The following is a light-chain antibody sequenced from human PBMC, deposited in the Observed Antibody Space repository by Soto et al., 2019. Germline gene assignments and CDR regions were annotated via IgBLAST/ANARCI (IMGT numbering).Light chain of an antibody. CDR2: RTN. CDR3: AAWDDSLSGVV. CDR1: SSNIGSNY. Sequence: QSVLTQPPSASGTPGQRGTISCSGSSSNIGSNYVYWYQQLPGTAPILLIYRTNQRPSGVRDRCSGFKFGTSASKAISGVRSEDEADCYCAAWDDSLSGVVFGGGTKLTV. V-gene: IGLV1-47*01. J-gene: IGLJ2*01.